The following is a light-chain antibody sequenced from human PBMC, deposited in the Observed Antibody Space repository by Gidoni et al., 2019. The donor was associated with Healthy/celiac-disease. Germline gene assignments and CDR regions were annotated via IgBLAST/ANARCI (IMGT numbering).Light chain of an antibody. J-gene: IGKJ1*01. CDR2: GAS. V-gene: IGKV3-20*01. CDR1: QSISSSF. CDR3: QQYGGSPWT. Sequence: EVVFTQSPGTLSLSPGERATLSCRASQSISSSFLAWYQQKPGQAPRLLIYGASSKATGIPDRFSGSGSGTDFTLSISRLEPEDFAVYYCQQYGGSPWTFGQGTKVEIK.